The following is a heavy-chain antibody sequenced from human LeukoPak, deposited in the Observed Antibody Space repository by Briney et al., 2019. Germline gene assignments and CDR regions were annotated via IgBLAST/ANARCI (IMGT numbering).Heavy chain of an antibody. Sequence: SVKVSCKASGGTFSSYAISWVRQVPGQGLEWMGGIIPIFGTANYAQKFQGRVTITTDESTSTAYMELSSLRSEDTAVYYCAREFTGWFDPWGQGTLVTVSS. CDR2: IIPIFGTA. D-gene: IGHD3-16*01. J-gene: IGHJ5*02. V-gene: IGHV1-69*05. CDR1: GGTFSSYA. CDR3: AREFTGWFDP.